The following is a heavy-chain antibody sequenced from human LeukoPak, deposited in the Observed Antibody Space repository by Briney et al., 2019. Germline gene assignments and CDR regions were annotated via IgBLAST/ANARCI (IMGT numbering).Heavy chain of an antibody. J-gene: IGHJ6*02. CDR2: IIPILGIA. CDR1: GGAFSSYA. D-gene: IGHD2-2*01. V-gene: IGHV1-69*04. Sequence: ASVKVSCKASGGAFSSYAISWVRQAPGQGLEWMGRIIPILGIANYAQKFQGRVTITADKSTSTAYMELSSLRSEDTAMYYCARVYRYCSSTSCSSGLIYYYGMDVWGQGTTVTVSS. CDR3: ARVYRYCSSTSCSSGLIYYYGMDV.